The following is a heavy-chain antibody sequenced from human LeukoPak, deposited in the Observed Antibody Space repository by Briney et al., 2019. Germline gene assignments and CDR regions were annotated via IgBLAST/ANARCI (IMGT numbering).Heavy chain of an antibody. CDR3: ASGYVEMATIGQTYYFDY. CDR2: IIPVFGTA. Sequence: SVKVSCKASGGTFSSYAISWVRQAPGQGLEWMGGIIPVFGTANYAQKFQGRVTITADESTSTAYMELSSLRSEDTAVYYCASGYVEMATIGQTYYFDYWGQGTLVTVSS. J-gene: IGHJ4*02. V-gene: IGHV1-69*13. D-gene: IGHD5-24*01. CDR1: GGTFSSYA.